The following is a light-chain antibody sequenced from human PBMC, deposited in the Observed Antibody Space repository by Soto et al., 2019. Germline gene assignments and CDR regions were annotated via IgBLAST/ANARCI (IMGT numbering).Light chain of an antibody. V-gene: IGKV3-11*01. J-gene: IGKJ4*01. Sequence: EIVLTQSPATLSLSPGERATLSCRASQSVSSYLAWYQQKPGQATRLLMYDASNRATGIPARFSGSGSGTDFTLTISSLEPEDCAVYYCQQRSNWPSTFGGGTKVEIK. CDR3: QQRSNWPST. CDR2: DAS. CDR1: QSVSSY.